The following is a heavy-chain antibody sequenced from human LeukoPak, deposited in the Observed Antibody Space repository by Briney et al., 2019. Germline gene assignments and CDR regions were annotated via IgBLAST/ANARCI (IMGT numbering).Heavy chain of an antibody. V-gene: IGHV3-7*01. CDR3: ARDLDY. Sequence: GESLKISCAASGFTFTNYWMDWVRQAPGKGLEWVANVNQDGSGKYYVDSVKGRFTISRDNAKNSLSLQMDSLRAEDTALYYCARDLDYWGQGTLVTVSS. J-gene: IGHJ4*02. CDR1: GFTFTNYW. CDR2: VNQDGSGK.